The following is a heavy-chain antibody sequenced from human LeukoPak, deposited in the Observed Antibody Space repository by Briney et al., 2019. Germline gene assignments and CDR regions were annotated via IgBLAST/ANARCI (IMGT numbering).Heavy chain of an antibody. J-gene: IGHJ4*02. V-gene: IGHV3-7*01. D-gene: IGHD1-20*01. CDR2: INLDGSGK. CDR3: ARGSNWYPDY. CDR1: GFTFSNYW. Sequence: GGSLRLSCAASGFTFSNYWMSWVRQAPGKRLEWVANINLDGSGKYYVDSVKGRFTISRDNAKDSVHLQMNSLRVEDTAVYYCARGSNWYPDYWGQGTLVAVSS.